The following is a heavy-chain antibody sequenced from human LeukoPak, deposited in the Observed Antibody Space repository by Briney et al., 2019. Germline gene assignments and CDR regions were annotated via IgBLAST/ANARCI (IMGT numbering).Heavy chain of an antibody. CDR1: DGSISSSSYY. J-gene: IGHJ2*01. V-gene: IGHV4-39*07. CDR3: AREDIVVGPPSGWYFDL. D-gene: IGHD2-21*01. CDR2: TYYSGST. Sequence: SETLSLTCTVSDGSISSSSYYWGWIRQPPGKGLEWIGSTYYSGSTYYNPSLKSRVTISVDTSKNQFSLKLSSVTAADTAVYYCAREDIVVGPPSGWYFDLWGRGTLVTVSS.